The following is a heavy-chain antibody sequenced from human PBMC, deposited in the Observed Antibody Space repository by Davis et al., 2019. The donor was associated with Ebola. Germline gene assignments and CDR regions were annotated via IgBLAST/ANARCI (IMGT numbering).Heavy chain of an antibody. CDR3: ARLLWSAHKYYFDY. J-gene: IGHJ4*02. D-gene: IGHD3-3*01. CDR1: SGSISRSSYY. V-gene: IGHV4-39*01. CDR2: IYYSGST. Sequence: PSETLSLTCTVSSGSISRSSYYWGWIRQPPGKGLEWIGRIYYSGSTYYNPSPKSRVTISVDTSKNQFSLKLSSVTAADTAVYYCARLLWSAHKYYFDYWGQGTLVTVSS.